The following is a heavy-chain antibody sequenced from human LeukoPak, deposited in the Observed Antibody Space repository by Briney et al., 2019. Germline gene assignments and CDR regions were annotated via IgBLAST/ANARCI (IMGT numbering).Heavy chain of an antibody. CDR3: ARVAGRYYYYYGMDV. Sequence: SETLSLTCTVSGGSISSYYWSWIRQPPGKGLEWIGYIYYSGSTNYNPSLKSRVTISVDTSKNQFPLKLSSVTAADTAVYYCARVAGRYYYYYGMDVWGQGTTVTVSS. D-gene: IGHD6-13*01. CDR2: IYYSGST. CDR1: GGSISSYY. J-gene: IGHJ6*02. V-gene: IGHV4-59*01.